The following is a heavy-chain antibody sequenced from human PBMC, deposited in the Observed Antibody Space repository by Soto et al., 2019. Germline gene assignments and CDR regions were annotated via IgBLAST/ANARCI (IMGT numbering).Heavy chain of an antibody. CDR1: GGSISSSSYY. Sequence: SETLSLTCTVSGGSISSSSYYWGWIRQPPGKGLEWIGTIYDSGSTYYNPSLKSRVTISIDTSKNHFSLKLSSVTATDTAVYSCTFFQDALVPRTFQYWGQGTLVTVSS. CDR2: IYDSGST. J-gene: IGHJ4*02. V-gene: IGHV4-39*02. CDR3: TFFQDALVPRTFQY. D-gene: IGHD2-8*01.